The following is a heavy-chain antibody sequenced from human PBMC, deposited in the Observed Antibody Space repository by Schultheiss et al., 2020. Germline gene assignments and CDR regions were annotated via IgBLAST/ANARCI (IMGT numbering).Heavy chain of an antibody. CDR1: GFTFSSYD. CDR3: ARDKARVFTTGPDY. V-gene: IGHV3-13*05. D-gene: IGHD3-22*01. CDR2: IGTAGDP. Sequence: GGSLRLSCAASGFTFSSYDMHWVRQATGKGLEWVSAIGTAGDPYYPGSVKGRFTISRDNSKNTLYLEMISLRAEDTALYYCARDKARVFTTGPDYWGQGTLVTVSS. J-gene: IGHJ4*02.